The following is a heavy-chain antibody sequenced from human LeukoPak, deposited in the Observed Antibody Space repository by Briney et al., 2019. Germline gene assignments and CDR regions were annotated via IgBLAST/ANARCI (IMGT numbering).Heavy chain of an antibody. V-gene: IGHV4-30-2*01. CDR1: DGSVSSGGYS. CDR2: IYHSGST. J-gene: IGHJ5*02. CDR3: ARDVLSMNWFDP. Sequence: PSQTLPLTCAISDGSVSSGGYSWSWIRQPPGKGLEWIVYIYHSGSTYYNPSLKSRVTISVDRSKNQFSLNLSSVTAADTAVYYCARDVLSMNWFDPWGQGTLVTVSS. D-gene: IGHD2/OR15-2a*01.